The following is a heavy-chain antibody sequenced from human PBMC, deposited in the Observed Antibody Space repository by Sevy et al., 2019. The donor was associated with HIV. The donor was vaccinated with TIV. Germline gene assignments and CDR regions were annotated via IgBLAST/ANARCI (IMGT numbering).Heavy chain of an antibody. Sequence: GGSLRLSCAASGFIFNSYVMSWVRRAPGKGLEWVSGISASGGSTFYADSVKGRFTISRDNFKNALYLEMNSLRVEDTAVYYCAGAGMGAKGFDYWGQGTLVTVSS. V-gene: IGHV3-23*01. CDR3: AGAGMGAKGFDY. CDR1: GFIFNSYV. D-gene: IGHD1-26*01. J-gene: IGHJ4*02. CDR2: ISASGGST.